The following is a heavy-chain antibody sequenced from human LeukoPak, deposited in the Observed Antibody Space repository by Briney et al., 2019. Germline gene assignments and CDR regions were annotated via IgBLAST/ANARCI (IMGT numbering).Heavy chain of an antibody. CDR3: ARASGAGGMLYGPDY. J-gene: IGHJ4*02. V-gene: IGHV1-2*02. CDR1: GYTFTGYY. D-gene: IGHD2-8*01. Sequence: ASVKVSCKASGYTFTGYYMHWVRQAPGQGLEWMGWINPNSGGTNYAQKFQGRVTMTRDTSISTAYMELSSLRSEDTAVYYCARASGAGGMLYGPDYWGQGTLVTVSS. CDR2: INPNSGGT.